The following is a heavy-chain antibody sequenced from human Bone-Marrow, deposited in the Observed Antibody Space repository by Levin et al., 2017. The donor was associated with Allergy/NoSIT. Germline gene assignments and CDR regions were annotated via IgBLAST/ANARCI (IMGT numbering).Heavy chain of an antibody. CDR2: IIPTFDTP. Sequence: SVKVSCKASGGTISNYDISWVRQAPGQGLEWMGGIIPTFDTPNYAQKFQGRVTITADDSTSTAYLEMSSLSSEDTAVYYCAGGEYSYYDYALDVWGQGTTVTVSS. CDR3: AGGEYSYYDYALDV. D-gene: IGHD2/OR15-2a*01. V-gene: IGHV1-69*13. CDR1: GGTISNYD. J-gene: IGHJ6*02.